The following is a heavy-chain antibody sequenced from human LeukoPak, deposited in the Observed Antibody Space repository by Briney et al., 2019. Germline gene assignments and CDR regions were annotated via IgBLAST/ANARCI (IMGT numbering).Heavy chain of an antibody. V-gene: IGHV3-30*04. D-gene: IGHD1-26*01. Sequence: GGSLRLPCAVSGLTFSSYSMHWVRQAPGKGLEWVAVISNNGGEKYYADSVKGRFTISRDNSMDTLYLQMNSLGVEDTAVYYCARGQFVSVWEWYFDLWGRGTLVTVSS. CDR2: ISNNGGEK. CDR3: ARGQFVSVWEWYFDL. J-gene: IGHJ2*01. CDR1: GLTFSSYS.